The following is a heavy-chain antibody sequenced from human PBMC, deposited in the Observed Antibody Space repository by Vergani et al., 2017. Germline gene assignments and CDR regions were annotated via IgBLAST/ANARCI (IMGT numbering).Heavy chain of an antibody. V-gene: IGHV3-23*01. CDR3: AKDRVATIVDFDY. Sequence: EVQLLESGGGLVQPGGSLRLSCAASGFTFSSYAMSWVRQAPGKGVEWVSAISGSGGSTYYADSVKGRFTISRDKSKNTLYLQMNSLRAEDTAVYYCAKDRVATIVDFDYWGQGTLVTVSS. CDR2: ISGSGGST. J-gene: IGHJ4*02. D-gene: IGHD5-12*01. CDR1: GFTFSSYA.